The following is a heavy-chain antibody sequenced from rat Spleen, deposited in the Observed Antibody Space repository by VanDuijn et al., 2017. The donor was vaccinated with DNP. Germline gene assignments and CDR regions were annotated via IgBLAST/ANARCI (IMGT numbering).Heavy chain of an antibody. D-gene: IGHD1-10*01. CDR1: GFTFRNYG. J-gene: IGHJ3*01. CDR2: ITSSGGST. Sequence: EVQLVESGGGLVQPGRSLKLSCTASGFTFRNYGMAWIRQVPGKGLEWVASITSSGGSTYYPDSVKGRFTISRDNAKSTLYLQMDSLRSEDTATYYCASLNNYNWFAYWGQGTLVTVSS. CDR3: ASLNNYNWFAY. V-gene: IGHV5S13*01.